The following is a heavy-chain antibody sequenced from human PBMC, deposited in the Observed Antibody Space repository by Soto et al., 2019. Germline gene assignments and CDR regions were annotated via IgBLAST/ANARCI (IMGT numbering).Heavy chain of an antibody. D-gene: IGHD4-4*01. CDR3: AHTRRNSEHSDY. V-gene: IGHV2-5*02. J-gene: IGHJ4*02. Sequence: QITLKESGPTLVKPTQTLTLTCTFSGFSLSTSGVGVGWIRQPPGKALEWLALIYWDDDKRYSPSLKSRLTISKDTSKTQGLLTITNRDPVDTAAYYCAHTRRNSEHSDYWGQGTLVTVSS. CDR2: IYWDDDK. CDR1: GFSLSTSGVG.